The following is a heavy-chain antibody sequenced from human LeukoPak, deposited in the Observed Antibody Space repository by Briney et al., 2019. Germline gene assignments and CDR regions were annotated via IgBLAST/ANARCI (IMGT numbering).Heavy chain of an antibody. CDR3: ARMGRETMVRGVMI. CDR2: IYDSGST. V-gene: IGHV4-39*07. CDR1: GGSIRSSYYY. Sequence: PSETLSLTCTVSGGSIRSSYYYWGWIRQPPGKGLEWIGSIYDSGSTYYNPSLKSRVTISVDTSKNQFSLKLSSVTAADTAVYYCARMGRETMVRGVMIWGQGTLVTVSS. J-gene: IGHJ4*02. D-gene: IGHD3-10*01.